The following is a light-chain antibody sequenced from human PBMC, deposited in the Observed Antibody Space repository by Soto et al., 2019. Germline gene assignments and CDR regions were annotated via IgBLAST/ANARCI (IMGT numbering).Light chain of an antibody. CDR1: SSDVGSYNL. CDR2: EGS. J-gene: IGLJ1*01. V-gene: IGLV2-23*01. CDR3: CSYAGSSTYV. Sequence: ALTQPASVRGSPGQSLTISFTETSSDVGSYNLVSWYQQHPGKAPKLMIYEGSKRPSGVANRFSGSKSGNTASLTISGLQAEDEADYYCCSYAGSSTYVFGTGTKVTAL.